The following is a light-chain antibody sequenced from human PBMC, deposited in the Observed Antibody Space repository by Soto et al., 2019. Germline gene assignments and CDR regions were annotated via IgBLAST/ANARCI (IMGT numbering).Light chain of an antibody. CDR1: QSVTAGY. CDR2: ETS. V-gene: IGKV3-20*01. CDR3: QQYGNSPT. Sequence: EIVLTQSLGTLSLSPGERATLSCRASQSVTAGYFAWYQQKPGQAPRLLIYETSSRTTGTPDRFSGSGSGTDFTLTISRLEPEDFAVYYCQQYGNSPTFGPGTKVDIK. J-gene: IGKJ1*01.